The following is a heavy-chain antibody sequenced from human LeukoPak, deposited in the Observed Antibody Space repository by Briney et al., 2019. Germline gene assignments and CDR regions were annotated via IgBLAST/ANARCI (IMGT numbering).Heavy chain of an antibody. Sequence: SETLSLTCTVSGGSISSSGYYWGWIRQPPGKGLEWIGSLYYSGSTNYNPSLKSRVTISVDTSKNQFSLKLSSVTAADTAVYYCASHYYDFWSGYPYYFDYWGQGTLVTVSS. V-gene: IGHV4-39*07. J-gene: IGHJ4*02. CDR2: LYYSGST. CDR1: GGSISSSGYY. CDR3: ASHYYDFWSGYPYYFDY. D-gene: IGHD3-3*01.